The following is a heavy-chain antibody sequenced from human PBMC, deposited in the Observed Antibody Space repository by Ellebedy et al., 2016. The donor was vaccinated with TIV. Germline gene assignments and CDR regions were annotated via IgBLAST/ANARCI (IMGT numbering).Heavy chain of an antibody. Sequence: GESLKISCAASGFTFSSYWMSWVRQAPGKGLEWVAKIKQDGSEKYYVDSVKGRFTISRDNAKNSLYLQMNSLSAEDTAVYYCARSQWLAPVDYWGQGTLVTVSS. D-gene: IGHD6-19*01. CDR2: IKQDGSEK. CDR3: ARSQWLAPVDY. J-gene: IGHJ4*02. CDR1: GFTFSSYW. V-gene: IGHV3-7*01.